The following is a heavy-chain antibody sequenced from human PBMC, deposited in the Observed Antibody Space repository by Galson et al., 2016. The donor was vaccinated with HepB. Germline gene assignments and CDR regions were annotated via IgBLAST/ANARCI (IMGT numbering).Heavy chain of an antibody. Sequence: SVKVSCKASGYSFIGYYVHWVRQAPGQGLEWMGWINPNNGAINYSQKFQGWVTMTRDTSISTAYMELRRLRSDDTAVYYCARGAHYSSSWEYFDYWGQGTLVTVSS. CDR3: ARGAHYSSSWEYFDY. V-gene: IGHV1-2*04. CDR1: GYSFIGYY. D-gene: IGHD6-13*01. J-gene: IGHJ4*02. CDR2: INPNNGAI.